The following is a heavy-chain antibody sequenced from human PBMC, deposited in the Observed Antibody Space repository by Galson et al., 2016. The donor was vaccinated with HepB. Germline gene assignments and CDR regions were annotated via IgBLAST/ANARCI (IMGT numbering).Heavy chain of an antibody. Sequence: SVKVSCKASGYTFTGYYIHWVRQAPGQGLEWMGWINPNSGVTNYAQKFQGRVTMTRDTSISIAYMELSSLRSDDTAVYYCARDWDLAYCGGDCYHAALDIWGQGTIVTVSS. CDR2: INPNSGVT. D-gene: IGHD2-21*02. J-gene: IGHJ3*02. CDR1: GYTFTGYY. V-gene: IGHV1-2*02. CDR3: ARDWDLAYCGGDCYHAALDI.